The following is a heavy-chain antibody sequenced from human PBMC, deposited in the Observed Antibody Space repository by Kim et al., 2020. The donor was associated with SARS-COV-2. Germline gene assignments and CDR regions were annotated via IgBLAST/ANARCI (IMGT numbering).Heavy chain of an antibody. CDR2: ISYDGSNK. Sequence: GRSLRLSCAASGFTFSTYGMHWVRQAPGKGLEWVALISYDGSNKYYADSVKGRFTISGDNSKNTLYLQMTSLRPEDTAVYCCAQALLRGGNFYYCGMDVWGPGSTVTVSS. J-gene: IGHJ6*02. D-gene: IGHD3-10*01. CDR3: AQALLRGGNFYYCGMDV. V-gene: IGHV3-30*18. CDR1: GFTFSTYG.